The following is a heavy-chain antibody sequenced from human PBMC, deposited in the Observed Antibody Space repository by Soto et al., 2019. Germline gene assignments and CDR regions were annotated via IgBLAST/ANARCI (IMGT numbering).Heavy chain of an antibody. CDR3: ARDHMVRGTGWYYYYGMDV. CDR1: GYTFTSYG. CDR2: ISAYNGNT. J-gene: IGHJ6*02. V-gene: IGHV1-18*04. D-gene: IGHD3-10*01. Sequence: ASVKVSCKASGYTFTSYGISWVRQAPGQGLEWMGWISAYNGNTNYAQKLQGRVTMTTDTSTSTAYMELGSLRSDDTAVYYCARDHMVRGTGWYYYYGMDVWGQGTTVTVSS.